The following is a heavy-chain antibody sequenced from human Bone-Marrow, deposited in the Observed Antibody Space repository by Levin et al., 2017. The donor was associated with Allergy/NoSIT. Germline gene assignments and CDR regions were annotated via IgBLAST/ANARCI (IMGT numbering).Heavy chain of an antibody. V-gene: IGHV3-23*01. Sequence: GGSLRLSCAASGFTFSTYGMNWVRQAPGKGLEWVSGISGNGAGTYYADSLKGRFTISRDNSKNTFFLQMNSLRAEDTAFYYCASGGTSANYSPYNWFDRWGQGTLVTGSS. J-gene: IGHJ5*02. CDR3: ASGGTSANYSPYNWFDR. CDR1: GFTFSTYG. D-gene: IGHD2-15*01. CDR2: ISGNGAGT.